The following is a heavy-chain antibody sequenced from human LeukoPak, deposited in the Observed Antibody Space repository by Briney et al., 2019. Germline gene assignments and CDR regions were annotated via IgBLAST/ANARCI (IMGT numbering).Heavy chain of an antibody. CDR2: IKAKAHGGTI. CDR1: GFTFINAW. D-gene: IGHD1-26*01. J-gene: IGHJ4*02. CDR3: TTDGVGVEGATYDN. V-gene: IGHV3-15*01. Sequence: GGSLRLSCTASGFTFINAWMAWVRQAPGKGLEWVGRIKAKAHGGTIEYAAPVKGRFTISRDDSKNTLYLQMNSLKTEDTAVYYCTTDGVGVEGATYDNWGQGTLVSVSS.